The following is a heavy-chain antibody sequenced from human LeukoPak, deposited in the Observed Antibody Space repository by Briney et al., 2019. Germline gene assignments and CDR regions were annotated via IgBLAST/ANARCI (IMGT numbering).Heavy chain of an antibody. CDR1: GFTFGDYA. J-gene: IGHJ4*02. Sequence: PGGSLRLSCTASGFTFGDYAMTWVRQAPGKGLEWVGFIRGKAYGGTTEYAGSVKGRFTISRDDSKSIAYLQMNSLKTEDTAVYYCTRDQTPYYWGQGTLVTVSS. V-gene: IGHV3-49*04. CDR2: IRGKAYGGTT. CDR3: TRDQTPYY.